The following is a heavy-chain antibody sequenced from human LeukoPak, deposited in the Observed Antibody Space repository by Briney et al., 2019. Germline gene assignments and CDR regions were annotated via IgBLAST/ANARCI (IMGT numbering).Heavy chain of an antibody. CDR2: IRGSGDST. CDR1: GFTFSSYA. J-gene: IGHJ4*02. D-gene: IGHD6-13*01. V-gene: IGHV3-23*01. Sequence: GGSLRLSCAASGFTFSSYALSWVRQAPGQGLEWVSAIRGSGDSTYYADSVKGRFTISRDNSRNTLYLQMNSLRAEDTAIYYCAKRFRGSSGLYYFDYWGQGTLVTVSS. CDR3: AKRFRGSSGLYYFDY.